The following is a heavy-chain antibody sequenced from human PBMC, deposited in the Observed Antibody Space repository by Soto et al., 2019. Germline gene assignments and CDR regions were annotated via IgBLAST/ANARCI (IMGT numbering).Heavy chain of an antibody. V-gene: IGHV4-4*09. D-gene: IGHD3-16*02. CDR1: GDSISSYH. CDR2: IYFSGST. CDR3: ARGLGGVIVPFDY. Sequence: SETLSLTCTVSGDSISSYHWSWIRQPPGKGLEWIGYIYFSGSTNYNPSLKSRITMSVDISKNQFSLKLSSVTAADTAIYYCARGLGGVIVPFDYWGQGTLVTVSS. J-gene: IGHJ4*02.